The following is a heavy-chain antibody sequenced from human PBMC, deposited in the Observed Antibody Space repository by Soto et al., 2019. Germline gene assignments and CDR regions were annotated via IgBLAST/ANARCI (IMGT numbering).Heavy chain of an antibody. D-gene: IGHD3-10*01. CDR2: IIPIFGTA. V-gene: IGHV1-69*05. CDR3: ARDPRRYYYGSGTSTFDY. CDR1: GGTFSSYA. Sequence: SVKVSCKASGGTFSSYAISWVRQAPGQGLEWMGGIIPIFGTANYAQKFQGRVTMTRDTSTSTVYMELSSLRSEDTAVYYCARDPRRYYYGSGTSTFDYWGQGTLVTVSS. J-gene: IGHJ4*02.